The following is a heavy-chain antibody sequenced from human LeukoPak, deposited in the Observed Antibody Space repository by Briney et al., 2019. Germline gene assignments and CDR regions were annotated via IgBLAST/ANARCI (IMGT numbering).Heavy chain of an antibody. CDR2: ISGSGGST. V-gene: IGHV3-23*01. D-gene: IGHD6-13*01. CDR1: GFTLSSYA. Sequence: GGSLRLSCAASGFTLSSYAMSLVRQASGKGLEWVSAISGSGGSTYYADSVKGRFTISRDNSKNTLYLQMNSLRAEDTAVYYCAKESIAAAGVFDYWGQGTLVTVSS. J-gene: IGHJ4*02. CDR3: AKESIAAAGVFDY.